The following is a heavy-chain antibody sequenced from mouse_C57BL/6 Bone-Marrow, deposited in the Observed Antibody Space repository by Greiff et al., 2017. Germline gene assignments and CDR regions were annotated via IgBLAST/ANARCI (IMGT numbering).Heavy chain of an antibody. J-gene: IGHJ1*03. CDR1: GYTFTNYW. D-gene: IGHD1-1*02. V-gene: IGHV1-63*01. Sequence: VQLQQSGAELVRPGTSVKMSCKASGYTFTNYWIGWAKQRPGHGLEWIGDIYPGGGYTNYNEKFKGKATLTVDKSSNTAYMQFSSLTSEDSAIYCCAREGGGNDWYFDVWGTGTTVTVSS. CDR3: AREGGGNDWYFDV. CDR2: IYPGGGYT.